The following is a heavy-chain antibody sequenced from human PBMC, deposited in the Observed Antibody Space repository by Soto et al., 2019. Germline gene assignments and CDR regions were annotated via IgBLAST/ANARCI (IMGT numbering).Heavy chain of an antibody. J-gene: IGHJ6*02. CDR1: GFTVSSNY. V-gene: IGHV3-53*02. CDR2: IYSGGST. D-gene: IGHD5-18*01. CDR3: AREYSGGYSYGSRLGYYYYGMDV. Sequence: EVQLVETGGGLIQPGGSLRLSCAASGFTVSSNYMSWVRQAPGKGLEWVSVIYSGGSTYYADSVKGRFTISRDNSKNTLYLQMNSLRAEDTAVYYCAREYSGGYSYGSRLGYYYYGMDVWGQGTTVTVSS.